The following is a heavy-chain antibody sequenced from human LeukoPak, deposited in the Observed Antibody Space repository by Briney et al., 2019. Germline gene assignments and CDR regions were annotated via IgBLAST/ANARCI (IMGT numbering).Heavy chain of an antibody. CDR3: ARGAPPQN. V-gene: IGHV4-39*07. CDR1: GGSISSGGYY. CDR2: VYYTGAS. J-gene: IGHJ4*02. Sequence: SETLSLTCTVSGGSISSGGYYWSWIRQHPGKGLEWIGSVYYTGASYYNPSLKSRVTISIDTSKNHFSLNLTSVTAADTAVYYCARGAPPQNWGQGALVTVSS.